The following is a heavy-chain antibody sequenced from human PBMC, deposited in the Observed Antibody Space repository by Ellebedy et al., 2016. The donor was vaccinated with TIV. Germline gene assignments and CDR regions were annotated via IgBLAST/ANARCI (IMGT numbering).Heavy chain of an antibody. D-gene: IGHD6-19*01. Sequence: SETLSLTXAVYGGSFSGYYWSWIRQPPGKGLEWIGEINHSGSTNYNPSLKSRVTISVDTSKNQFSLKLSSVTAADTAVYYCARDDHSGFDPWGQGTLVTVSS. CDR1: GGSFSGYY. V-gene: IGHV4-34*01. J-gene: IGHJ5*02. CDR2: INHSGST. CDR3: ARDDHSGFDP.